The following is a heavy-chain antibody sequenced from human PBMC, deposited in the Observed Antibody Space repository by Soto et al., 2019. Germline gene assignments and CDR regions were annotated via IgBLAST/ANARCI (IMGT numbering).Heavy chain of an antibody. D-gene: IGHD3-9*01. Sequence: GGSLRLSCAASGFSFSSYGMHWVRQAPGKGLEWVAVISYDGSNKYYADSVKGRFTISRDNSKNTLYLQMNSLRAEDTAVYYCAKVARYFDWPKLPFWLDPWGQGTLVTVSS. V-gene: IGHV3-30*18. CDR2: ISYDGSNK. CDR3: AKVARYFDWPKLPFWLDP. CDR1: GFSFSSYG. J-gene: IGHJ5*02.